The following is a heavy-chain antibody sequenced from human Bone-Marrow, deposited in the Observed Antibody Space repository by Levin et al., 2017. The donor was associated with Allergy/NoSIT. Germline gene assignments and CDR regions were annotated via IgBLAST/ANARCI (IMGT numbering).Heavy chain of an antibody. CDR2: IDRSGTTI. V-gene: IGHV3-48*03. Sequence: GGSLRLSCEASGFSFSNYEMNWVRQAPGKGLEWVAHIDRSGTTIYYEDSVKGRLTVSRDNAKNSLFLQMNDLRDADPATYYCSRGEFGFDSWGQGTLVTVSS. CDR1: GFSFSNYE. D-gene: IGHD3-16*01. CDR3: SRGEFGFDS. J-gene: IGHJ4*02.